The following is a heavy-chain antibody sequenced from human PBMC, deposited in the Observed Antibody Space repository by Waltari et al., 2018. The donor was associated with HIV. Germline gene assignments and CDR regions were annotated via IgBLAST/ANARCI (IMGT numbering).Heavy chain of an antibody. CDR3: AKDHKSSYGMDV. Sequence: EVQLVASGGGLVQPGRSLRLSCAASGFTFADYAMHWVRQAPGKGLEWVSGISWNSGSIGYADSVKGRFTISRDNAKNSLYLQMNSLRAEDTALYYCAKDHKSSYGMDVWGQGTTVTVSS. V-gene: IGHV3-9*01. J-gene: IGHJ6*02. CDR2: ISWNSGSI. CDR1: GFTFADYA.